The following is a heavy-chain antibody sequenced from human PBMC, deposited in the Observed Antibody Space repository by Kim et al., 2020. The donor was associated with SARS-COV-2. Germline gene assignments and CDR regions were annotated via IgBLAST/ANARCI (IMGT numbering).Heavy chain of an antibody. Sequence: GGSLRLSCAASGFIFSNYAMNWVRQVPGKGLEWVSGIRFDDTGTYYADSVKGRFIISRDNSKNTYLQMSSLTVEDTAVYYCAKGRTGYGAFFDYWGQGTL. CDR1: GFIFSNYA. V-gene: IGHV3-23*01. CDR3: AKGRTGYGAFFDY. CDR2: IRFDDTGT. J-gene: IGHJ4*02. D-gene: IGHD5-12*01.